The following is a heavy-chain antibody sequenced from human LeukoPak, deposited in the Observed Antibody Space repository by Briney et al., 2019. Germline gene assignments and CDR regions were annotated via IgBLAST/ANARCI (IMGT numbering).Heavy chain of an antibody. CDR1: GFTFSSYG. J-gene: IGHJ4*02. V-gene: IGHV3-30*18. D-gene: IGHD5-18*01. CDR2: ISYDGSNK. CDR3: AKDRPRIQLWGGGFDY. Sequence: GGSLRLSCAASGFTFSSYGMHWVRQAPGKGLEWVAVISYDGSNKYYADSVKGRFTISRDNSNNTLYLQMNSLRAEDTAVYYCAKDRPRIQLWGGGFDYWGQGTLVTVSS.